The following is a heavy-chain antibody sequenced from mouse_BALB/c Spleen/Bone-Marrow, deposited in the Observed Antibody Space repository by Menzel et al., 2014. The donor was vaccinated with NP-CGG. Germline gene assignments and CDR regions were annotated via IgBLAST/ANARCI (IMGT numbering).Heavy chain of an antibody. Sequence: EVMLVESGGGLVQPGVSLKFSCAASGFDFSRYWMSWVRQAPGKGLEWIGEINPDSRTINYSPSLKDKFIISRDNAKNTLYLRLNKVRSEDTALYYCARPDYYCYLNYWGQGTTLTVSS. J-gene: IGHJ2*01. CDR2: INPDSRTI. V-gene: IGHV4-1*02. D-gene: IGHD1-1*01. CDR3: ARPDYYCYLNY. CDR1: GFDFSRYW.